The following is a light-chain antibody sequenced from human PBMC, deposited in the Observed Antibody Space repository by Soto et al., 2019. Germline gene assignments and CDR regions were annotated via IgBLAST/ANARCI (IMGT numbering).Light chain of an antibody. CDR1: QGISTY. CDR3: HKYGSAPFT. J-gene: IGKJ3*01. CDR2: DAS. V-gene: IGKV1-27*01. Sequence: DIQMTQSPSSLSASVGDRVTITCRASQGISTYLAWYQQKPGKVPKLLIYDASTLQSGFPTRFSGSGSGTDFTFTSSSLQAEDVSTYYCHKYGSAPFTFGRGTKVDIK.